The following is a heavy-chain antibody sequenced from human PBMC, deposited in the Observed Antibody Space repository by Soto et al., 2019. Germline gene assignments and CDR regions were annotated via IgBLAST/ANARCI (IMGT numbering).Heavy chain of an antibody. J-gene: IGHJ6*02. V-gene: IGHV4-34*01. Sequence: QMQLQQWGAGLLKASETLSLTCSVSGGSFSGYYLAWMRQPPGKGLEWIGEINHAGSTKYHPSLKSRVVLSVDLSNTHFSLRLSSVTAAASAVYYCARQSGPAYRYGMDVWGQGITVTVSS. D-gene: IGHD4-4*01. CDR3: ARQSGPAYRYGMDV. CDR1: GGSFSGYY. CDR2: INHAGST.